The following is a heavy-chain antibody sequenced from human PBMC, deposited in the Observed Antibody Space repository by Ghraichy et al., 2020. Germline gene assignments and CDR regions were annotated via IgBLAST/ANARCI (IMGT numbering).Heavy chain of an antibody. CDR3: VRDDGARSIDA. V-gene: IGHV3-7*04. CDR2: LKEDGGEE. D-gene: IGHD4/OR15-4a*01. Sequence: LSLTCAASGFTFSRYWMSWVRQAPGKGLEWVANLKEDGGEEDYVDSVKGRFTISRDNAKNSLYLQMNSLRVEDTAVFYCVRDDGARSIDAWGRGTLVTVSS. J-gene: IGHJ5*02. CDR1: GFTFSRYW.